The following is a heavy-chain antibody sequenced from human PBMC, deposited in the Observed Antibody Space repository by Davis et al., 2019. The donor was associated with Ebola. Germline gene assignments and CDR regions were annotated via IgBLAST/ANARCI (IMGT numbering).Heavy chain of an antibody. CDR1: GFTVSSNY. CDR2: IYSGGST. D-gene: IGHD6-19*01. CDR3: AREKAFYSSGWYKRGFDY. J-gene: IGHJ4*02. V-gene: IGHV3-66*01. Sequence: PGGSLRLSCAASGFTVSSNYMSWVRQAPGKGLEWVSVIYSGGSTYYADSVKGRFTISRDNSKNTLYLQMNSLRAEDTAVYYCAREKAFYSSGWYKRGFDYWGQGTLVTVSS.